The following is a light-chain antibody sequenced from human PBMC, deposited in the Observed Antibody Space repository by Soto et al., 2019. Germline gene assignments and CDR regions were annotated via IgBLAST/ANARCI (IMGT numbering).Light chain of an antibody. Sequence: EIVLTQSPGTLSLSPGEGAILSCRASHFINNNYLAWYQQKPGQAPRLLTYGASSRATGIPDRFSGGGSGTDFTLTVTRLEPEDFAVYYCQQYGSSITFGQGTRLEIK. V-gene: IGKV3-20*01. CDR1: HFINNNY. CDR3: QQYGSSIT. CDR2: GAS. J-gene: IGKJ5*01.